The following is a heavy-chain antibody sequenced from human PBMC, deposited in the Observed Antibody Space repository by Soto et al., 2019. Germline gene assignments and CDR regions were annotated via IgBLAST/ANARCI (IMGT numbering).Heavy chain of an antibody. J-gene: IGHJ6*02. CDR2: ISAYNGNT. CDR1: GYTFTSYG. D-gene: IGHD3-3*01. V-gene: IGHV1-18*01. Sequence: ASVKVSCKASGYTFTSYGISWVRQAPGQGREWMGWISAYNGNTNYAQKLQGRVTMTTDTSTSTAYMELRSLRSDDTAVYYCARDIFGDDFWSGYPSSYYYYYGMDVWGQGXTVTVSS. CDR3: ARDIFGDDFWSGYPSSYYYYYGMDV.